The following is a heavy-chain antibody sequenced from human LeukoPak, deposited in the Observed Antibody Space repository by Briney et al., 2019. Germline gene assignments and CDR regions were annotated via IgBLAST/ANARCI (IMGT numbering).Heavy chain of an antibody. D-gene: IGHD3-16*01. Sequence: QPGGSLRLSCAASGFTFSNHGMHWVRQAPGKGLEWVTLVWYDGTNKKYADSVKGRFTISRDNSKNTLYLQMNSLRAEDTAVYYCARETVLGSNYYYYGMDVWGQGTTVTVSS. CDR1: GFTFSNHG. CDR2: VWYDGTNK. J-gene: IGHJ6*02. CDR3: ARETVLGSNYYYYGMDV. V-gene: IGHV3-33*01.